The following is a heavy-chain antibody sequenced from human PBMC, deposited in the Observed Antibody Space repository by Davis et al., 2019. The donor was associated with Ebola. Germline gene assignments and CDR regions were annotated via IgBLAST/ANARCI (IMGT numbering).Heavy chain of an antibody. CDR3: TKDPAYYDSSGQGAFDI. J-gene: IGHJ3*02. V-gene: IGHV3-49*04. D-gene: IGHD3-22*01. Sequence: PGGSLRLSCTASGFTFGDYAMSWVRQAPGKGLEWVGFIRSKAYGGTTEYAASVKGRFTISRDDSKSIAYLQMNSLKTEDTAVYYCTKDPAYYDSSGQGAFDIWGRGTMVTVSS. CDR1: GFTFGDYA. CDR2: IRSKAYGGTT.